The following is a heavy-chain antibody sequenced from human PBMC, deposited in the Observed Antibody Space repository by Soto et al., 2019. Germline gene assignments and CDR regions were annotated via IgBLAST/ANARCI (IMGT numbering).Heavy chain of an antibody. J-gene: IGHJ4*02. CDR3: VRGASLNFDY. D-gene: IGHD1-26*01. CDR2: VNWNGGST. CDR1: GFTFDDYG. V-gene: IGHV3-20*04. Sequence: EVPLVESGGGVLRPGGSLRLSCAASGFTFDDYGMSWARPAPGKRLEWVAGVNWNGGSTGYADSVKGRFTISRDNAKNSLYLQMNSLRAEDTAFYYCVRGASLNFDYWCPGTLVTVSS.